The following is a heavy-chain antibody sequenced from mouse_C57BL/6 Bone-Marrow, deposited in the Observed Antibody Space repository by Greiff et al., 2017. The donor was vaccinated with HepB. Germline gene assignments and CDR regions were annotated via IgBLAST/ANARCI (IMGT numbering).Heavy chain of an antibody. Sequence: LLESGAELARPGASVKLSCKASGYTFTSYGISWVKQRTGQGLEWIGEIYPRSGNTYYNEKFKGKATLTADKSSSTAYMELRSLTSEDSAVYFCARPRNYFDYWGQGTTLTVSS. J-gene: IGHJ2*01. CDR3: ARPRNYFDY. V-gene: IGHV1-81*01. CDR1: GYTFTSYG. CDR2: IYPRSGNT.